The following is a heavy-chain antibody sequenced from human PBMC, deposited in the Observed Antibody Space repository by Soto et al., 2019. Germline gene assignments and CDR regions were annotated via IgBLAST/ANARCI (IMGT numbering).Heavy chain of an antibody. D-gene: IGHD4-17*01. CDR2: ISSSDINI. V-gene: IGHV3-48*01. CDR3: ARDYGDYVPRNDY. CDR1: GFTFSSYS. Sequence: EVQLVESGGGLIQPGGSLRLSCAASGFTFSSYSMNWVRQAPGKGLEWISYISSSDINIYYADSVKGRFTISRDIAKNSLYLQMNSLRAEDTAVYYCARDYGDYVPRNDYWGQGTLVTVYS. J-gene: IGHJ4*02.